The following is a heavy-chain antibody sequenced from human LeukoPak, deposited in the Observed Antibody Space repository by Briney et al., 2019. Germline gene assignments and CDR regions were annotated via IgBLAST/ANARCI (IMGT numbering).Heavy chain of an antibody. CDR3: ARGPGSDWNFEF. V-gene: IGHV1-2*06. CDR2: VNPKSGDT. J-gene: IGHJ2*01. CDR1: GYTFSGYY. D-gene: IGHD6-19*01. Sequence: ASVRVSCKASGYTFSGYYMHWVRRAPGQGLEWMGRVNPKSGDTKYAQKFQDRVSMTRDTSITTAYLELNSLESDDTAIYYCARGPGSDWNFEFWGRGTLITVSS.